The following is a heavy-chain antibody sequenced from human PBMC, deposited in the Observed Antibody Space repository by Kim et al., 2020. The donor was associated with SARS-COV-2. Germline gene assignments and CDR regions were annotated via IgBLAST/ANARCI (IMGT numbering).Heavy chain of an antibody. Sequence: QKFQGRVTITRDTSTSTAYMELSSLRSEDTAVYYCARVRVSPCGGDFDYWGQGTLVTVSS. D-gene: IGHD2-21*01. J-gene: IGHJ4*02. CDR3: ARVRVSPCGGDFDY. V-gene: IGHV1-3*01.